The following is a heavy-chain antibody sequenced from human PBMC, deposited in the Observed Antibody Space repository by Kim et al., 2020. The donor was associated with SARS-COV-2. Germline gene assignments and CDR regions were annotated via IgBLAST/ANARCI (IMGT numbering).Heavy chain of an antibody. CDR3: AEGSLTGSGSYYSWFDP. D-gene: IGHD3-10*01. CDR1: GYTFTSYA. Sequence: ASVKVSCKASGYTFTSYAMHWVRQAPGQRLEWMGWINAGNGNTKYSQKFQGRVTITRDTSASTAYMELSSLRSEDTAVYYCAEGSLTGSGSYYSWFDPWGQGTLVTVSS. V-gene: IGHV1-3*01. J-gene: IGHJ5*02. CDR2: INAGNGNT.